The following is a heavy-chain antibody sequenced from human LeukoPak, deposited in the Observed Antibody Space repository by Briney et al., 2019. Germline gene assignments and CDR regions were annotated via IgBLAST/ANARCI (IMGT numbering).Heavy chain of an antibody. CDR3: ASRCSDGSCNSNDAFDI. D-gene: IGHD2-15*01. Sequence: SETLSLTCAVYGGSFSSYDWSWIRQPPGKGLEWIGEMNHSGSNNYNPSLKSRVTISVDTSKKQFSLKLSSVTAADTAVYYCASRCSDGSCNSNDAFDIWGQGTMVTVSS. CDR1: GGSFSSYD. V-gene: IGHV4-34*01. J-gene: IGHJ3*02. CDR2: MNHSGSN.